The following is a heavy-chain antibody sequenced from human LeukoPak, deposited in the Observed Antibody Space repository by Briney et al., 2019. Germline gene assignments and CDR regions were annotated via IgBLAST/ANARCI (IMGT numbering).Heavy chain of an antibody. Sequence: ASVKVSCKASGYTFTSYGISWVRQASGQGLEWMGWISAYNGNTNYAQKLQGRVTMTTDTSTSTAYMELRSLRSDDTAVYYCARVVRGLLNDYSNYFDYWGQGTLVTVSS. CDR1: GYTFTSYG. J-gene: IGHJ4*02. CDR3: ARVVRGLLNDYSNYFDY. CDR2: ISAYNGNT. V-gene: IGHV1-18*01. D-gene: IGHD4-11*01.